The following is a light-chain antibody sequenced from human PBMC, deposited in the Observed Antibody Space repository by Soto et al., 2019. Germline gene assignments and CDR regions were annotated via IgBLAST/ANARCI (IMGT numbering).Light chain of an antibody. V-gene: IGLV2-14*01. CDR2: EVS. CDR3: SSYGSTSTRHV. J-gene: IGLJ1*01. CDR1: SSDVGGYNY. Sequence: QSVLTQPASVSGSPGQSITISCTGTSSDVGGYNYVSWYQQHPGKAPKLMIYEVSNRPSGVSNRFSGSKSGNTASLTISGLQAADEADYFCSSYGSTSTRHVFGTGTKVTVL.